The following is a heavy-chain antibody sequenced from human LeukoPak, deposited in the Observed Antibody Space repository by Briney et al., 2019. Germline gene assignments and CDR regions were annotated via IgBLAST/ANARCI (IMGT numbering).Heavy chain of an antibody. Sequence: PSETLSLTCRVSGASINSGSNYWGWIRQPPGKTLEWIGSIYSSGSTYYNPSLKSRVIIMIDTPKNHFSLTLSSVTAADTAVYYCARGVRERSSWYYGADYWGQGTLVTVSS. CDR3: ARGVRERSSWYYGADY. J-gene: IGHJ4*02. D-gene: IGHD6-13*01. CDR1: GASINSGSNY. CDR2: IYSSGST. V-gene: IGHV4-39*07.